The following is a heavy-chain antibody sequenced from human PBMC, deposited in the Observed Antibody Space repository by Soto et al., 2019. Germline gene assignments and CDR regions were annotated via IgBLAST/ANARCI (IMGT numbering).Heavy chain of an antibody. CDR1: GFTVTNSY. CDR3: ARAGFELLYFAH. CDR2: VYTSGRT. J-gene: IGHJ4*02. D-gene: IGHD1-7*01. V-gene: IGHV3-53*01. Sequence: EVQLVESGGDLIQPGGSLRLSCAASGFTVTNSYMAWVRQAPGKGLEWVSVVYTSGRTYHADSVKGRFTVSRDISTNMFFLQMNNLSAEDMATYYCARAGFELLYFAHCGRGTLVTVSS.